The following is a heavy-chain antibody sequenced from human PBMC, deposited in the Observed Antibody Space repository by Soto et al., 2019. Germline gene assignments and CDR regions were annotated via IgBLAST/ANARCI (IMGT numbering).Heavy chain of an antibody. V-gene: IGHV5-51*01. Sequence: GESLKISCKGSGYSFTSYWIGWVRQMPGKGLEWMGIIYPGDSDTRYSPSFQGQVTISADKSISTAYLQWSSLKASDTSMYYCTRPGRITISGLVINFLGAHDYWGEGTQVTVTS. CDR3: TRPGRITISGLVINFLGAHDY. CDR1: GYSFTSYW. J-gene: IGHJ4*02. D-gene: IGHD3-3*01. CDR2: IYPGDSDT.